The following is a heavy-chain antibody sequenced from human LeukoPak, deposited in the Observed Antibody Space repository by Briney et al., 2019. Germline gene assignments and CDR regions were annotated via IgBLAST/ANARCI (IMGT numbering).Heavy chain of an antibody. CDR1: GFTFSNYG. Sequence: GGSLRLSCAASGFTFSNYGMHWVRQAPGKGLEWVAVIWYDGSNKYYADSVKGRFTISRDNSKNTLYLQMNSLRAEDTAVYYCARGGGPVYSMIVVNAYYYYGMDVWGQGTTVTVSS. CDR3: ARGGGPVYSMIVVNAYYYYGMDV. CDR2: IWYDGSNK. D-gene: IGHD3-22*01. V-gene: IGHV3-33*01. J-gene: IGHJ6*02.